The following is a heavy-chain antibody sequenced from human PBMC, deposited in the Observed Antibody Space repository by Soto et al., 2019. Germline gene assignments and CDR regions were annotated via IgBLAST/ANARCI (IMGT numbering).Heavy chain of an antibody. D-gene: IGHD6-13*01. CDR3: ARMRAAGTFDY. J-gene: IGHJ4*02. CDR1: GGSIIGYY. CDR2: IYSDGST. V-gene: IGHV4-4*07. Sequence: SETLSLTCTVSGGSIIGYYWSCIRQPAGKGLEWIGRIYSDGSTNYNPSLKSRVTMSVDTSKNQFSLRLTSMTAADTAMYYCARMRAAGTFDYWGQGTLVTVSS.